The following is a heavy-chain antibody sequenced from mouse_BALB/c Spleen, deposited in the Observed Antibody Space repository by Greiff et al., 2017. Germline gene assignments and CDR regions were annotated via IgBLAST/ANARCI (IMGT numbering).Heavy chain of an antibody. CDR2: IYPGDGDT. Sequence: VKLMESGPELVKPGASVKISCKASGYAFSSSWMNWVKQRPGQGLEWIGRIYPGDGDTNYNGKFKGKATLTADKSSSTAYMQLSSLTSVDSAVYFCARGPPYFDYWGQGTTLTVSS. V-gene: IGHV1-82*01. CDR3: ARGPPYFDY. J-gene: IGHJ2*01. CDR1: GYAFSSSW.